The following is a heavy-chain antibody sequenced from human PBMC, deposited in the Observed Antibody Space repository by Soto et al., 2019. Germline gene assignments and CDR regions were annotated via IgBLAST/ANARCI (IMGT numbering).Heavy chain of an antibody. Sequence: GASVKVSCKASGYTFTGYGLSWVRQAPGQGLEWMGRISAYNYNTNYAQKFQGRVTITADKSTSTAYMELSSLRSEDTAVYYCAMEYCSSTSCYRDYWGQGTLVTVSS. CDR3: AMEYCSSTSCYRDY. CDR1: GYTFTGYG. J-gene: IGHJ4*02. CDR2: ISAYNYNT. V-gene: IGHV1-18*01. D-gene: IGHD2-2*02.